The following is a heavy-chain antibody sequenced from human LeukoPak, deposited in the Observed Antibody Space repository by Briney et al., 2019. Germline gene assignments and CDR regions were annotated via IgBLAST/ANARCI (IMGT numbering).Heavy chain of an antibody. J-gene: IGHJ6*02. Sequence: GGSLRLSCAASGFTFSSYSMNWVRQAPGKGLEWVSSISTSSSYIFYADSLKGRFTISRDNSKNSLYLQMISLRAEDTAVYYCARDHWVTMVRGVIPLYGLDVWGQGSTVTVSS. D-gene: IGHD3-10*01. V-gene: IGHV3-21*01. CDR3: ARDHWVTMVRGVIPLYGLDV. CDR2: ISTSSSYI. CDR1: GFTFSSYS.